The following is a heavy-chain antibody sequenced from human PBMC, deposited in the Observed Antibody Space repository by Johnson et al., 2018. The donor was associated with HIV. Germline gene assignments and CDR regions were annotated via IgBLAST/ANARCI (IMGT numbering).Heavy chain of an antibody. V-gene: IGHV3-11*04. D-gene: IGHD3-16*01. CDR2: ISSSSSSI. J-gene: IGHJ3*02. Sequence: QVQLVESGGGLVNPGGSLRLSCAVSGFTFSDHYMSWIRQAPGKGLEWVSYISSSSSSIYYADSVKGRFTISRGNSKNTLYLQMNSLRAEDTAVYYCARDPIGGAFDIWGQGTMVIVSS. CDR3: ARDPIGGAFDI. CDR1: GFTFSDHY.